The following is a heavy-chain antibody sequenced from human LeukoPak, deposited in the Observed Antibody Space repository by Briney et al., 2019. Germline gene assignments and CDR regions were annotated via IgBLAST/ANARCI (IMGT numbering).Heavy chain of an antibody. V-gene: IGHV1-18*01. D-gene: IGHD3-22*01. Sequence: ASVKVSCKASGYTFTSHGISWVRQAPGQGLEWMGWISAYNGNTNYAQKLQGRVTMTTDTSTSTAYMELRSLRSDDTAVYYCARVTYYYDSSGYSEWGDAFDIWGQGTMVTVSS. CDR3: ARVTYYYDSSGYSEWGDAFDI. CDR1: GYTFTSHG. J-gene: IGHJ3*02. CDR2: ISAYNGNT.